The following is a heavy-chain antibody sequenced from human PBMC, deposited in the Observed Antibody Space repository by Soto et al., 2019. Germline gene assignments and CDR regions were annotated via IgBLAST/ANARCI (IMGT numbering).Heavy chain of an antibody. CDR2: ISYDGSNK. D-gene: IGHD6-13*01. CDR3: AKDLSIAAAGTTFDY. Sequence: QVQLVESGGGVVQPGRSLRLSCAASGFTFSSYGMHWVRQAPGKGLEWVAVISYDGSNKYYADSVKGRFTISRDNSKNTLDLQMNSLRAEDTAVYYCAKDLSIAAAGTTFDYWGQGTLVTVSS. CDR1: GFTFSSYG. J-gene: IGHJ4*02. V-gene: IGHV3-30*18.